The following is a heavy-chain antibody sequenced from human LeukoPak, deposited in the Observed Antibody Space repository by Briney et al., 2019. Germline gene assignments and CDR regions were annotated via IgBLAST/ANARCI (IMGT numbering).Heavy chain of an antibody. CDR3: ARDRAYYDFWSGYGQYYYYGMDV. CDR1: GYTFTSYY. CDR2: INPSGGST. J-gene: IGHJ6*02. D-gene: IGHD3-3*01. Sequence: ASVKVSCKASGYTFTSYYMHWVRQAPGQGLEWMGIINPSGGSTSYAQKFQGRVTMTRDTSTSTVYMELSSLRSEDTAVYYCARDRAYYDFWSGYGQYYYYGMDVWGQGTLVTVSS. V-gene: IGHV1-46*01.